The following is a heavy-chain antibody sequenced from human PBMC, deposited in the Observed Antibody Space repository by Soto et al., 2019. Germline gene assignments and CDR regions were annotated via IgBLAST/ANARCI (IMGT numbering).Heavy chain of an antibody. CDR1: GFTFSSYG. J-gene: IGHJ4*02. CDR3: AREAKRSTGYSSDTTFDY. Sequence: GGSLRLSCAASGFTFSSYGMHWVRQAPGKGLEWVAVIWYDGSNKYYADSVKGRFTISRDNSKNTLYLQMNSLRAEDTAIYYCAREAKRSTGYSSDTTFDYWGQGTLVTVSS. V-gene: IGHV3-33*01. CDR2: IWYDGSNK. D-gene: IGHD6-25*01.